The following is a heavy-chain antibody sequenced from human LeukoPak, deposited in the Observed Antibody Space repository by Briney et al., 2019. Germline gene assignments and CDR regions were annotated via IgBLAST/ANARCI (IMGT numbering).Heavy chain of an antibody. CDR1: GFHFRSYG. D-gene: IGHD1-1*01. J-gene: IGHJ6*03. CDR2: IKQDGSEK. CDR3: ARVSGERYYYYYYMDV. V-gene: IGHV3-7*01. Sequence: GGSLTLFCAVSGFHFRSYGMHWVRQAPGKGLEWVDKIKQDGSEKYYVDSVQGRFTISRDNAKNSLYMQMNSLRAEDTAVYYCARVSGERYYYYYYMDVWGKGTTVTVSS.